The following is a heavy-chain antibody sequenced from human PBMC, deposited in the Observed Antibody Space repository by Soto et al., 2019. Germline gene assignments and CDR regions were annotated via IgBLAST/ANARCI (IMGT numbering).Heavy chain of an antibody. D-gene: IGHD3-16*02. CDR3: ARGRLHLGELSFNYLDF. CDR1: GGSFSGYF. J-gene: IGHJ4*02. V-gene: IGHV4-34*01. CDR2: INHSGST. Sequence: SETLSLTCAVYGGSFSGYFWSWIRQPPGKGLEWIGEINHSGSTNYIPSLKSRVTISADTSKNQFSLKLSSVTAADTAVYYCARGRLHLGELSFNYLDFWGQGTLVTVSS.